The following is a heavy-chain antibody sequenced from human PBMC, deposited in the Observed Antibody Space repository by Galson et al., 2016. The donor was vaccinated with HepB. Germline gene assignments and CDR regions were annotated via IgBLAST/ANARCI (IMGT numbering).Heavy chain of an antibody. Sequence: SLRLSCAASGFTFDHYAMHWVRQAPGKGLEWVSGISWNSGSIGYADSVKGRFTISRDKAKNSLYLQMNSLRAGDTALYYCAKDSGAYYYDSSGYRRNAFDIWGQGTMVTVSS. CDR3: AKDSGAYYYDSSGYRRNAFDI. D-gene: IGHD3-22*01. J-gene: IGHJ3*02. V-gene: IGHV3-9*01. CDR1: GFTFDHYA. CDR2: ISWNSGSI.